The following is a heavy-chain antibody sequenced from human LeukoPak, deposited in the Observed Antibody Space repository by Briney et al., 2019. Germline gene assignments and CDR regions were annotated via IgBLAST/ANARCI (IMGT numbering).Heavy chain of an antibody. CDR1: GFTFSSYW. CDR2: IKQAGSEK. J-gene: IGHJ4*02. V-gene: IGHV3-7*01. D-gene: IGHD3-3*01. CDR3: ARENYDFWSGYYSGGIYYFDY. Sequence: GGSLRLSCAASGFTFSSYWMSWVRQAPGKGLEWVANIKQAGSEKYYVDSVKGRFTISRDNAKNSLYLQMNSLRAEDTAVYYCARENYDFWSGYYSGGIYYFDYWGQGTLVTVSS.